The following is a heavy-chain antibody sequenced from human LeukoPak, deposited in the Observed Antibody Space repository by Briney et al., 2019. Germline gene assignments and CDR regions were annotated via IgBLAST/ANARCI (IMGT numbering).Heavy chain of an antibody. CDR3: AKVRLAAAGLMGGMDV. V-gene: IGHV3-9*01. J-gene: IGHJ6*02. CDR1: GFTFDDYA. CDR2: ISWNSGSI. Sequence: GGSLRLSCAASGFTFDDYAMHWVRQAPGKGLEWVSGISWNSGSIGYADSVKGRFTISRDNAKNSLYLQMNSLRAEDTALYYCAKVRLAAAGLMGGMDVWGQGTTVTVSS. D-gene: IGHD6-13*01.